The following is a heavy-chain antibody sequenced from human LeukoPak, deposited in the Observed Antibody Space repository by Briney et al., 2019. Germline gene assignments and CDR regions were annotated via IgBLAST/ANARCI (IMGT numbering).Heavy chain of an antibody. D-gene: IGHD4-17*01. CDR2: IYHSGST. CDR3: ARAYGDYVRKKYYFDY. J-gene: IGHJ4*02. V-gene: IGHV4-4*02. Sequence: SETLSLTCAVSGGSISSSNWWSWVRQPPGKGLEWIGEIYHSGSTNYNPSLKSRVTISVDTSKNQFSLKLSSVTAADTAVYYCARAYGDYVRKKYYFDYWGQGTLVTVSS. CDR1: GGSISSSNW.